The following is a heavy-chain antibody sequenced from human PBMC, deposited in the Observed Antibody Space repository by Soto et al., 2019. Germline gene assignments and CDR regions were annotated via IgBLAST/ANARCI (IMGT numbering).Heavy chain of an antibody. CDR1: GDSIISSDFY. CDR3: ARHSLALRKNNWFDP. D-gene: IGHD3-3*02. Sequence: SETLSLTCTVSGDSIISSDFYWGWVRQPPGKGLEWIGSIFYLGSSYYNPSLKSRVTMSVDTSKNQFSLRLRSVTAADTALYFCARHSLALRKNNWFDPSGRGIMVPVSS. V-gene: IGHV4-39*01. CDR2: IFYLGSS. J-gene: IGHJ5*02.